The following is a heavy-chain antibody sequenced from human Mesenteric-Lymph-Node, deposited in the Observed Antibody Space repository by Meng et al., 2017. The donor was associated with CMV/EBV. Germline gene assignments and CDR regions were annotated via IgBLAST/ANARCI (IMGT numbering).Heavy chain of an antibody. D-gene: IGHD6-6*01. J-gene: IGHJ6*02. V-gene: IGHV3-21*01. CDR2: ISSSSSYI. Sequence: GESLKISCAASGFTFSSYSMNWVRQAPGKGLEWISSISSSSSYIYYADSVKGRFTTSRDNAKNSLYLQMNSLRAEDTAVYYCARVEQLVLFNYYYYGMDVWGQGTTVTVSS. CDR1: GFTFSSYS. CDR3: ARVEQLVLFNYYYYGMDV.